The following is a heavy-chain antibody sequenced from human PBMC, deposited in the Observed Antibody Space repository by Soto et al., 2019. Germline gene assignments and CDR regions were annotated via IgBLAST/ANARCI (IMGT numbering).Heavy chain of an antibody. CDR1: GYSFSSFW. CDR2: IDPSDSYI. Sequence: PGESLKISCEGSGYSFSSFWISWVRQMPGKGLEWVGRIDPSDSYINYSPSFQGRVTISADKSSSTAYLQWSSLEASDTCIYYCAKRGWHYQAYHYYYAMDVWGQGTTVTVSS. CDR3: AKRGWHYQAYHYYYAMDV. D-gene: IGHD1-7*01. V-gene: IGHV5-10-1*01. J-gene: IGHJ6*02.